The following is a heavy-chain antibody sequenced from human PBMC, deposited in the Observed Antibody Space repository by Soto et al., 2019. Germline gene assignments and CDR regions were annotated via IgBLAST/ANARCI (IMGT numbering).Heavy chain of an antibody. J-gene: IGHJ5*02. CDR1: GFSLRTSGVG. D-gene: IGHD6-19*01. Sequence: SGPTLVNPTQSLTLTCIFSGFSLRTSGVGVGWIRQPPGKALEWLGFIYWNDDKRYSPSLKSRLTITKDTSKNQVVLTMANMDPVDTATYYCAKSGSSGWYGWFDPWGQGTLVTVSS. CDR2: IYWNDDK. CDR3: AKSGSSGWYGWFDP. V-gene: IGHV2-5*01.